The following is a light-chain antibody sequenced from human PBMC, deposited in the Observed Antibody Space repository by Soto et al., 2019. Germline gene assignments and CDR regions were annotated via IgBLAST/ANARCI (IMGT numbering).Light chain of an antibody. CDR3: QHLNSYPT. V-gene: IGKV1-9*01. J-gene: IGKJ1*01. CDR1: QGISSY. Sequence: DIQLTQSPSFLSASVGDRVTITCRASQGISSYLAWYQQKSGKAPKLLIYAASTLQSGVPSRFSGSGSGTEFTLTISSLQPEDFATYYCQHLNSYPTFGQGTKVEIK. CDR2: AAS.